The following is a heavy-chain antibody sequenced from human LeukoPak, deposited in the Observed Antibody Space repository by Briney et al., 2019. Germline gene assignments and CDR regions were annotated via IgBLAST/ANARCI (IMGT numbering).Heavy chain of an antibody. CDR2: IRSDGKNK. D-gene: IGHD3-16*01. J-gene: IGHJ6*03. V-gene: IGHV3-30*02. CDR1: GFTFSSYGMQFSNYG. CDR3: AKLKINYYYYMDV. Sequence: GGSLRLSCAASGFTFSSYGMQFSNYGMHWVRQAPGQGLEWVAFIRSDGKNKYYADSVKGRFTISRDNTKNTLYLQMNSLRAENTVVYYCAKLKINYYYYMDVWGKGTTVIVSS.